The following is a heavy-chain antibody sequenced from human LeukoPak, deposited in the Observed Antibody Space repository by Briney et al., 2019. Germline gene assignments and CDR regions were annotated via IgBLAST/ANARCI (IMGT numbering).Heavy chain of an antibody. CDR1: GFTFDDYA. CDR2: ISWNSGSI. D-gene: IGHD3-22*01. CDR3: AKELITMIESGGGALDI. J-gene: IGHJ3*02. V-gene: IGHV3-9*01. Sequence: GGSQRLSCAASGFTFDDYAMHWARQAPGKGLEWVSGISWNSGSIGYADSVKGRFTISRDNAKNSLYLQMNSLRAEDTALYYCAKELITMIESGGGALDIWGQGTMVTVSS.